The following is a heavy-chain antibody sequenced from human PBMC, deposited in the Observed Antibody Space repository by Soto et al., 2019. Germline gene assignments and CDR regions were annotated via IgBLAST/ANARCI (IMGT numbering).Heavy chain of an antibody. V-gene: IGHV4-4*07. CDR2: IDTSGNT. Sequence: LSLTCTVSGGSTSTYYWSWIRQPAGKGLEWIGRIDTSGNTNYNPSLKSRVTVTRDTSIGTAYLELTGLKSDDTAIYYCARDQQKYNPSFYHYYAMDLWGQGTSVTVSS. CDR1: GGSTSTYY. J-gene: IGHJ6*02. D-gene: IGHD1-20*01. CDR3: ARDQQKYNPSFYHYYAMDL.